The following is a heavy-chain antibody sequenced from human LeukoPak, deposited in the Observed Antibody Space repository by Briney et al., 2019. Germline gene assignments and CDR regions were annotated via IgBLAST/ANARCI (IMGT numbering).Heavy chain of an antibody. CDR1: GFTFSSYS. CDR3: ANSKQLYYDY. Sequence: KPGGSLRLSCAASGFTFSSYSMNWVRQAPGKGLEWVSSISSSSSYIYYADSVKGRFTITRDNAKNSLYLQMNSLRAEDTAVYYCANSKQLYYDYWGQGTLVTVSS. D-gene: IGHD5-18*01. CDR2: ISSSSSYI. J-gene: IGHJ4*02. V-gene: IGHV3-21*01.